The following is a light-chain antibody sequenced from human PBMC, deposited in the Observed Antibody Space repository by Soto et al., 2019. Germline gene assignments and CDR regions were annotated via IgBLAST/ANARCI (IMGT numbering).Light chain of an antibody. V-gene: IGLV1-44*01. Sequence: QSVLTQPPSASGTPGQRVTISCSGSRSNIGSNSINWYQQLPGTAPEVLIYSNSQRPSGVPARFSGSKSGTSGSLAISGLQSDDEAEYHCAAWDDSLNGWVFGGGTKLTVL. J-gene: IGLJ3*02. CDR2: SNS. CDR3: AAWDDSLNGWV. CDR1: RSNIGSNS.